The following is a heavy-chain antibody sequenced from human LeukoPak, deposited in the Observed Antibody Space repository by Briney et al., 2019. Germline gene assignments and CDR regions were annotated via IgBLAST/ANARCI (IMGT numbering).Heavy chain of an antibody. Sequence: SETLSLTCTVSGGSISSYYWSWIRQPPGEGLEWIGYIYYSGSTNYNTSLESRVTISVDTSKNQFSLKLSSVTAADTAVYYCARGYSSGWSLMPDYWGQGTLVTVSS. CDR1: GGSISSYY. J-gene: IGHJ4*02. D-gene: IGHD6-19*01. CDR2: IYYSGST. V-gene: IGHV4-59*01. CDR3: ARGYSSGWSLMPDY.